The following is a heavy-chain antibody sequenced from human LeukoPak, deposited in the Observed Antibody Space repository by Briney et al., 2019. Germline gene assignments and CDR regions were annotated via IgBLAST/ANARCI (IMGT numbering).Heavy chain of an antibody. J-gene: IGHJ4*02. V-gene: IGHV4-59*01. CDR3: ARVVGSGWTGFDY. Sequence: SETLSLTCTVSGGSISNYYWSWIRQPPGKGLEWIGYIYYSGTTNYSPSLKSRVTISVDTSKNRFSLKLSSVTAADTAVYYCARVVGSGWTGFDYWGQGTLVTVSS. CDR2: IYYSGTT. D-gene: IGHD6-19*01. CDR1: GGSISNYY.